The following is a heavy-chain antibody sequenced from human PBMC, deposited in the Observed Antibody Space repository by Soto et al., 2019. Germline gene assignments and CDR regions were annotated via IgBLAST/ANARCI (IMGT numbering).Heavy chain of an antibody. J-gene: IGHJ6*02. D-gene: IGHD3-16*01. CDR3: ARDWGAPGRGSALGYYYHFGMDV. V-gene: IGHV3-7*05. CDR2: IKEDGSEE. CDR1: RFTFSTYW. Sequence: EVQLVESGGGVVQPGGSLRLSCAASRFTFSTYWMNWVRQAPGKGLEWVANIKEDGSEEFYVDSVKGRFTISRDNAKNSLYLDMNSLRGEDTAVYYCARDWGAPGRGSALGYYYHFGMDVWGQGTTVTVPS.